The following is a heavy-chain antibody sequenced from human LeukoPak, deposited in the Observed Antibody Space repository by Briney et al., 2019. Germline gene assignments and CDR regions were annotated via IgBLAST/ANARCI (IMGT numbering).Heavy chain of an antibody. D-gene: IGHD1-14*01. CDR1: GFTFSSSA. Sequence: GGSLRLSCAASGFTFSSSAMSWVRQAPGKGLEWDSGISGSGSGTNHADSVKGRFTISRDSSKSTLYLQMNSLRDEDTAVYYCAKAINIPNSNRTPFDYWGQGTLVTVSS. CDR2: ISGSGSGT. J-gene: IGHJ4*02. V-gene: IGHV3-23*01. CDR3: AKAINIPNSNRTPFDY.